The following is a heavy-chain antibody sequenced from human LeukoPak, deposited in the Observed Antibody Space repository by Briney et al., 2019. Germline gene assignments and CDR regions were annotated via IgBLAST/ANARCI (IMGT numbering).Heavy chain of an antibody. V-gene: IGHV4-34*01. D-gene: IGHD3-16*02. CDR3: AREIIWGTYRRLYYFDS. J-gene: IGHJ4*02. CDR1: GLTFSSYA. Sequence: GSLRLSCAASGLTFSSYAMSWIRQVPGKGLEWIGEINHSASARYSPSLKSRVTMSVDTSKNQFSLKLTSVTAADTAIYYCAREIIWGTYRRLYYFDSWGQGTLVTVSS. CDR2: INHSASA.